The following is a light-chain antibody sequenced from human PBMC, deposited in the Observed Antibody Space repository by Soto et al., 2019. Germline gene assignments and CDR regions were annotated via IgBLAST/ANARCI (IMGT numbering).Light chain of an antibody. V-gene: IGKV1-39*01. Sequence: DIQMTQSPSSLSASIGDRVTITCRASQTINKYLIWYQQKPGKAPKLLIFNASALQNGVPSRFSGSGSGTDFTLIINRLEPEDVAIYYCQQYGGSPRITFGQGTRWRL. J-gene: IGKJ5*01. CDR2: NAS. CDR1: QTINKY. CDR3: QQYGGSPRIT.